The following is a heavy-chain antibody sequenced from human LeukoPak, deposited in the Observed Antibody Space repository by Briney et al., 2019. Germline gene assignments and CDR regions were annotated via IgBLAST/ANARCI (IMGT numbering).Heavy chain of an antibody. CDR2: IDSRDNT. D-gene: IGHD5-24*01. CDR1: GFTFSNFA. J-gene: IGHJ5*01. Sequence: GGSLTHSCAASGFTFSNFAMSWVRQAPGKGLEWVSVIDSRDNTYHADSVKGRFTISRHTSKNTLYLQMNSLRAEDTAVYYCARESTPLRGAFVTSGPGTLGTVSS. CDR3: ARESTPLRGAFVT. V-gene: IGHV3-53*04.